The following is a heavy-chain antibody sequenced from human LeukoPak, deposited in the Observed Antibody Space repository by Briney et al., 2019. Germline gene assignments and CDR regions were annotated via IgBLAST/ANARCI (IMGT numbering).Heavy chain of an antibody. D-gene: IGHD4-11*01. V-gene: IGHV3-23*01. J-gene: IGHJ4*02. Sequence: QPGGSLRLSCAASGVTFSSYAMSWVRQAPGKGLEWVSAISGGGGSTYYADSVTGRFTISRDNSKNTLYLQMNSLRAEDTAVYYCAKETYSNYPPDYWGQGTLVTVSS. CDR1: GVTFSSYA. CDR3: AKETYSNYPPDY. CDR2: ISGGGGST.